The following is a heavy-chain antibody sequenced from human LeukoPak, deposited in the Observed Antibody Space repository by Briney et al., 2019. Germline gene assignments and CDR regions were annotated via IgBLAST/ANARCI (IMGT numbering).Heavy chain of an antibody. CDR1: GYSFTSNY. CDR3: ARDPANSGYEIDY. Sequence: ASVKVSCKASGYSFTSNYIHWVRQAPGQGLEWMGMIHPRDGSTSYAQKFQGRVTVTRDTSTSTVYMELSSLRSEDTAVYYCARDPANSGYEIDYWGQGTLVTVSS. V-gene: IGHV1-46*01. J-gene: IGHJ4*02. CDR2: IHPRDGST. D-gene: IGHD5-12*01.